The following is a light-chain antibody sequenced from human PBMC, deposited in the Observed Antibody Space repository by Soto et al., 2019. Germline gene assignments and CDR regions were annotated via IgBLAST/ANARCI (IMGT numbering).Light chain of an antibody. CDR1: QSISYW. Sequence: DIQMTQSPSTLSASVGDRVTITCRASQSISYWLAWYQQKPGKAPNLLIYKASSLESGVPSRFSGSGSGTAFTLTISSLQPDDFATYYCQQYINYWTSGQGTTVEIK. J-gene: IGKJ1*01. CDR3: QQYINYWT. V-gene: IGKV1-5*03. CDR2: KAS.